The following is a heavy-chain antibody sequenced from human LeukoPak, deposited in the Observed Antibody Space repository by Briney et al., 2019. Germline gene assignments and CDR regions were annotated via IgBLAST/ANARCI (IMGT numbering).Heavy chain of an antibody. CDR3: ARERVGASMDV. Sequence: GGSLRLSCAASGFTFSRYAMHWVRQAPGKGLEWVAVISYGGSNKYYADSVKGRSTISRDNSKNTLYLQMNSLRGEDTAVYYCARERVGASMDVWGQGTTVTVSS. D-gene: IGHD1-26*01. J-gene: IGHJ6*02. CDR2: ISYGGSNK. V-gene: IGHV3-30-3*01. CDR1: GFTFSRYA.